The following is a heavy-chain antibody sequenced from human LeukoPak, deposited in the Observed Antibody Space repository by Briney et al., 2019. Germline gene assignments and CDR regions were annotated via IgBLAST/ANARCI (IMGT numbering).Heavy chain of an antibody. J-gene: IGHJ4*02. CDR2: IYYSGTT. CDR3: ARDEPRNYYDSSGYIGY. D-gene: IGHD3-22*01. Sequence: SETLSLTCTVSGGSISSSTYFWGWVRQPPGKGLEWIGSIYYSGTTYYNPSLKSRVSMSVDTSKNQFSLKLSSVTAADTAVYYCARDEPRNYYDSSGYIGYWGQGTLVTVSS. V-gene: IGHV4-39*07. CDR1: GGSISSSTYF.